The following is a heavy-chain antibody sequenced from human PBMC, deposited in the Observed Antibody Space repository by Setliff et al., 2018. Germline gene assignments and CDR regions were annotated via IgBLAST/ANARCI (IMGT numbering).Heavy chain of an antibody. CDR2: SSTYTANT. J-gene: IGHJ1*01. CDR3: VRDAGWQYDDYAGVYFPH. Sequence: ASVKVSCKASGYTFTSYGVSWVRQAPGQGLEWMGWSSTYTANTKYAQRFQGRVTMTTDTSTSTAYMELRSLRSDDTAVYYCVRDAGWQYDDYAGVYFPHWGQGTLVTVSS. CDR1: GYTFTSYG. V-gene: IGHV1-18*01. D-gene: IGHD4-17*01.